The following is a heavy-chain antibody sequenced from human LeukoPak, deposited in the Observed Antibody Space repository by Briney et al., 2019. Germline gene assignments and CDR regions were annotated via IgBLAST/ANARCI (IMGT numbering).Heavy chain of an antibody. J-gene: IGHJ4*02. Sequence: GGSLRLSCAASGFTFSSYEMTWVRQAPGKGLEWVSYISSSGSTIYYADSVKGRFTISRDNAKNSLYLQMNSLRAEDTAVYYCARDLWDFRSGFDYWGQGTLVTVSS. CDR3: ARDLWDFRSGFDY. CDR1: GFTFSSYE. V-gene: IGHV3-48*03. CDR2: ISSSGSTI. D-gene: IGHD3-3*01.